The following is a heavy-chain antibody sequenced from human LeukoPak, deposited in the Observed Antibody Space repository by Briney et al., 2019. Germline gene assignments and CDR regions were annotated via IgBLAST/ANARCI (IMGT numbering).Heavy chain of an antibody. Sequence: SETLPLTCSVSGGSMSTYYWSWIRQPAGKGLEWIGRIYAYGSTNYNPSLKSRVTMSVDQSKKQFFLRLSSVTAADTAVYYCARGNDPGARSYFFDSWGQGTLVTVSS. D-gene: IGHD1-1*01. CDR1: GGSMSTYY. J-gene: IGHJ4*02. CDR3: ARGNDPGARSYFFDS. CDR2: IYAYGST. V-gene: IGHV4-4*07.